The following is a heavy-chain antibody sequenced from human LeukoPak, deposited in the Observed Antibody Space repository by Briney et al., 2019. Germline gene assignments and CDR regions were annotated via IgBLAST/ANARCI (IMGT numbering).Heavy chain of an antibody. D-gene: IGHD2-15*01. J-gene: IGHJ6*02. Sequence: GGSLRLSCAASGFTVSNNYMGWVRQAPGKGLEWVSVIYSGGTTYYADSVKGRFTISRGNSKNTLYLQMNSLRAEDTAVYYCARGVGPRGAQDVWGHGTTVTVSS. CDR3: ARGVGPRGAQDV. CDR1: GFTVSNNY. CDR2: IYSGGTT. V-gene: IGHV3-53*01.